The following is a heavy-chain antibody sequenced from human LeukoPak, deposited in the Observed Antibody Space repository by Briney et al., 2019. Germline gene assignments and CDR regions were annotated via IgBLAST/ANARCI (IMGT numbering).Heavy chain of an antibody. CDR2: IRFDASDK. D-gene: IGHD2-15*01. CDR3: AKDLDCSGGTCHKTVDY. Sequence: PGGSLRLSCAASGFTFSAFGMHWVRQAPGKGPEWVAFIRFDASDKFYADSVKGRFTISIDNSKNTLHLQMNSLSSEDTAVYYCAKDLDCSGGTCHKTVDYGGRGTLVTVSS. J-gene: IGHJ4*02. V-gene: IGHV3-30*02. CDR1: GFTFSAFG.